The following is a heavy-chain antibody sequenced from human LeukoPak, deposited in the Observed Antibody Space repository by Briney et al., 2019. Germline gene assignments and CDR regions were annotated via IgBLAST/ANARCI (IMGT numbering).Heavy chain of an antibody. J-gene: IGHJ6*04. V-gene: IGHV3-30*02. CDR1: GFTFSSYG. D-gene: IGHD3-10*01. Sequence: GGSLRLSCAASGFTFSSYGMHWVRQAPGKGLEWVAFIRYDGSNKYYADSVKGRFTISRDNSKNTLYPQMNSLRAEDTAVYYCAKDWTYYYGSGSYYRFPDVWGKGTTVTISS. CDR3: AKDWTYYYGSGSYYRFPDV. CDR2: IRYDGSNK.